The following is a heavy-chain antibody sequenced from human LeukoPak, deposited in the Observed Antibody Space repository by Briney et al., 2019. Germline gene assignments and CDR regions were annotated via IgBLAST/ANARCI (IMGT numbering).Heavy chain of an antibody. J-gene: IGHJ3*02. CDR2: IYYSGST. CDR3: ARQNGRWLQIQGAFDI. D-gene: IGHD5-24*01. CDR1: GGSISSSSYY. Sequence: SETLSLTCTASGGSISSSSYYWGWIRQPPGKGLEWIGSIYYSGSTYYNPSLKSRVTISVDTSKNQFSLKLSSVTAADTAVYYCARQNGRWLQIQGAFDIWGQGTMVTVSS. V-gene: IGHV4-39*01.